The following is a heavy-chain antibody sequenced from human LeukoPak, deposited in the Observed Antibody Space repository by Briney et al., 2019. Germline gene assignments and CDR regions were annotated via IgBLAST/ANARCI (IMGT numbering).Heavy chain of an antibody. CDR3: AKGQELDDGVFDS. CDR1: GFTFRNYG. J-gene: IGHJ4*02. V-gene: IGHV3-23*01. D-gene: IGHD1-1*01. CDR2: IRSNGDTT. Sequence: GRSLRLSCAASGFTFRNYGMQCVRQTPGKGLEWVSTIRSNGDTTYNADSVKGRFTISRDNSKNTLYLELNSLRVEDTATFYCAKGQELDDGVFDSWGQGTMVTVSS.